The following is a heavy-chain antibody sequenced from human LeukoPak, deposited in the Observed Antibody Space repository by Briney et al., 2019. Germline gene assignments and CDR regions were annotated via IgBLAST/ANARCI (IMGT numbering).Heavy chain of an antibody. CDR2: INTYNGYT. Sequence: ASVKVSCKASGYTFTGYGISWVRQAPGQGLEWVAWINTYNGYTHYAQRLQGRVTMTTDTSTSTAYMELRSLRSDDTAVYYCARDRVGYCSSTTCYRESFDYWGQGTLVTVSS. CDR3: ARDRVGYCSSTTCYRESFDY. D-gene: IGHD2-2*01. V-gene: IGHV1-18*01. CDR1: GYTFTGYG. J-gene: IGHJ4*02.